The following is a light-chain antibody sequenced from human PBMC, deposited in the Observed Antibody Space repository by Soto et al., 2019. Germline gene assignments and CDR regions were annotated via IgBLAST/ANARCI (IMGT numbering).Light chain of an antibody. CDR2: AAS. V-gene: IGKV1-39*01. J-gene: IGKJ1*01. CDR3: QQSYSTPGT. CDR1: QSISSY. Sequence: DSQMSQSPSSLSASVGDRVTITCRASQSISSYLNWYQQKPGKAPKLLIYAASSLQSGVPSRFSGSGSGTDFTLTISSLQPEDFATYYCQQSYSTPGTFGQGTKVDSK.